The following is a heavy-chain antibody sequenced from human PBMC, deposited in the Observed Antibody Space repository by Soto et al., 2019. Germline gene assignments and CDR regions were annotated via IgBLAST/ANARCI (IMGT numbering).Heavy chain of an antibody. CDR1: GGSISSGGYS. Sequence: QLQLQESGSGLVKPSQTLSLTCAVSGGSISSGGYSWSWIRQPPGKGLEWIGYIYHSGSTYYNPSLKSRVTISVDRSKNQFSLELSSVAAADTAVYYCASSYYYDSSGPDACDIWGQGTMVTVSS. J-gene: IGHJ3*02. CDR3: ASSYYYDSSGPDACDI. D-gene: IGHD3-22*01. CDR2: IYHSGST. V-gene: IGHV4-30-2*01.